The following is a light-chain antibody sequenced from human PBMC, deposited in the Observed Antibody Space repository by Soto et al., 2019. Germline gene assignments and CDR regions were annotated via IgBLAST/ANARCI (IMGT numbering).Light chain of an antibody. CDR2: GDS. J-gene: IGLJ1*01. Sequence: QSVLTQPPSVSGAPGQRVTISCTGRSSNIGAGYDVNWYQQLPGTAPKLLIFGDSNRPSGVPDRFSGSKSGTSASLAITGLQAAADADYYCQSSDSRLSGSDVFGTGTKLTVL. V-gene: IGLV1-40*01. CDR1: SSNIGAGYD. CDR3: QSSDSRLSGSDV.